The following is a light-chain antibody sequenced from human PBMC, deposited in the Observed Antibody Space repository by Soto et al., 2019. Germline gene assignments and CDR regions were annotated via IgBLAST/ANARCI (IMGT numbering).Light chain of an antibody. CDR2: GTS. Sequence: IALTQSPGTLSLSPGERATLSCRATQRVSSNYVAWYQHKPGQAPRLLIHGTSIRATGIPDRFSGSGSGTDFPLTIRRLEPEDFAVYYCHQYGTLPYAFGQGTKLQIK. CDR1: QRVSSNY. CDR3: HQYGTLPYA. J-gene: IGKJ2*01. V-gene: IGKV3-20*01.